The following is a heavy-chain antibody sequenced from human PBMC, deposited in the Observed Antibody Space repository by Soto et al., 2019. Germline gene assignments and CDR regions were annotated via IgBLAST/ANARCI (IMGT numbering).Heavy chain of an antibody. CDR2: IYHSGST. V-gene: IGHV4-4*02. CDR3: PSTTSQPAAIMLSYYYYGMDV. D-gene: IGHD2-2*02. Sequence: SETLSLTCAVSGGSISSSNWWSWVRQPPGKGLEWIGEIYHSGSTNYNPSLKSRVTISVDKSKNQFSLKLSSVTAADTAVYYCPSTTSQPAAIMLSYYYYGMDVWGQGTTVTVSS. J-gene: IGHJ6*02. CDR1: GGSISSSNW.